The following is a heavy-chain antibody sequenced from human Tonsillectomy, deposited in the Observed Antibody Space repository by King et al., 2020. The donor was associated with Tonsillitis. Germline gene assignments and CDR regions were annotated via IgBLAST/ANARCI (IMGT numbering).Heavy chain of an antibody. CDR1: GGSISSYY. V-gene: IGHV4-59*01. CDR2: IYYSGST. D-gene: IGHD3-10*01. CDR3: ARAGITMVRVDDAFDI. J-gene: IGHJ3*02. Sequence: VQLQESGPGLVKPSETLSLTCTVSGGSISSYYWSWLRQPPGKGLEWIGYIYYSGSTNYNPSLKSRVTISVDTSKNQFSLKLSSVTAADTAVYYCARAGITMVRVDDAFDIWGQGTMVTVSS.